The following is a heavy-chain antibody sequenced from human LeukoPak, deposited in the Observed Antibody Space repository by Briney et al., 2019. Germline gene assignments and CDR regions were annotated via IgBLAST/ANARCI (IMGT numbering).Heavy chain of an antibody. D-gene: IGHD3-22*01. Sequence: GGSLRLSCAASGFTFSSYAMSWVRQAPGKGLEWVSAISGSGGSTYYADSVKGRFTISRDNSKNTLCLQMNSLRAEDTAVYYCAKDYDSSDPLTPNWFDPWGQGTLVTVSS. CDR2: ISGSGGST. CDR3: AKDYDSSDPLTPNWFDP. CDR1: GFTFSSYA. J-gene: IGHJ5*02. V-gene: IGHV3-23*01.